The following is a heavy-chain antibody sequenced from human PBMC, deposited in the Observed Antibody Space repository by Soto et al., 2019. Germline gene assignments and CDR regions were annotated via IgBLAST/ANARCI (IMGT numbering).Heavy chain of an antibody. Sequence: QLHLVQSGAVVKKPGASVTVSCSASGYPVTAYYMHWVRQAPGRGFEWMGGINPATGAAKYTQTFQGRVTRSRATSTRTVFMELSGPTSEDTAVFYCARGGGVGVAGSAAFDMWGQGTLVTVSS. D-gene: IGHD3-3*01. CDR1: GYPVTAYY. V-gene: IGHV1-2*02. CDR3: ARGGGVGVAGSAAFDM. CDR2: INPATGAA. J-gene: IGHJ3*02.